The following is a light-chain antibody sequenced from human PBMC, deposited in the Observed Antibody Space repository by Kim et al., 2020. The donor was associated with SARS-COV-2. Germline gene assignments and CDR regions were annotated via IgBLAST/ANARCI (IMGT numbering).Light chain of an antibody. J-gene: IGLJ3*02. CDR3: QTWGTGTRV. Sequence: ASVKDTSQLSSGHSSYAIAWHQQQAGKSPRYLMNLTSDGSHSKGDGIPDRFSGAGSGAERYLTISRLHSEDEADCYCQTWGTGTRVFGGGTQLTVL. CDR1: SGHSSYA. V-gene: IGLV4-69*01. CDR2: LTSDGSH.